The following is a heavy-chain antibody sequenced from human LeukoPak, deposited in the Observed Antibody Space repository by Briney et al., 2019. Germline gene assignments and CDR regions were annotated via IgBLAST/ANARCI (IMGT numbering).Heavy chain of an antibody. V-gene: IGHV3-53*01. J-gene: IGHJ3*02. CDR1: GFTVSSSY. CDR2: IYAGGAP. Sequence: GGSLRRSCAAAGFTVSSSYMTWVRQAPGKGLEWVSVIYAGGAPYYADSVKGRFAISRDISRNTLYFQMNSLRVEDTAMYYCARGLGEGAFDIWGQGTMVTVSS. D-gene: IGHD3-10*01. CDR3: ARGLGEGAFDI.